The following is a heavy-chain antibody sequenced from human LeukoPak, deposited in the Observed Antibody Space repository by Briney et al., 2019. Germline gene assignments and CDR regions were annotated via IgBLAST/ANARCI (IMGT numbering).Heavy chain of an antibody. CDR3: SRESGAFSPFGY. V-gene: IGHV4-4*02. CDR2: ISLSGLT. Sequence: PSETLSLTCGVSGGSISSTNWWSWVRQLPGQGLEWIGEISLSGLTNYNPSLKSRVTMSLDKSKNHLSLNLTSVTAADTAVYYCSRESGAFSPFGYWGQGTLVTVSS. D-gene: IGHD1-26*01. CDR1: GGSISSTNW. J-gene: IGHJ4*02.